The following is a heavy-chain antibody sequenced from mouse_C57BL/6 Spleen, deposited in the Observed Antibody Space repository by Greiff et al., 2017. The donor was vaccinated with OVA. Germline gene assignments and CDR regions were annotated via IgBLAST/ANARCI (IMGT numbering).Heavy chain of an antibody. J-gene: IGHJ1*03. CDR3: ARFYSKHWYFDV. V-gene: IGHV7-3*01. CDR2: IRNKANGYTT. Sequence: EVQRVESGGGLVQPGGSLSLSCAASGFTFTDYYMSWVRQPPGKALEWLGFIRNKANGYTTEYSASVKGRFTNSRDNSQSILYLQMNALRAEDSATYYCARFYSKHWYFDVWGTGTTVTVSS. CDR1: GFTFTDYY. D-gene: IGHD2-5*01.